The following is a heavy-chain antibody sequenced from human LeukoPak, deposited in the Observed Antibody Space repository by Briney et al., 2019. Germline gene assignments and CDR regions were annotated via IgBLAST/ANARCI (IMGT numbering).Heavy chain of an antibody. D-gene: IGHD3-10*01. CDR2: IYYSGSP. CDR1: GGSISNHY. J-gene: IGHJ5*02. Sequence: SETLSLTCTVSGGSISNHYWSWIRQPPGKGLEWIGYIYYSGSPNYNPSLKSRVTISVDTSKNQFSLKLSSVTAADTAVYYCARERSMVRGVSWFDPWGQGTLVTVSS. CDR3: ARERSMVRGVSWFDP. V-gene: IGHV4-59*11.